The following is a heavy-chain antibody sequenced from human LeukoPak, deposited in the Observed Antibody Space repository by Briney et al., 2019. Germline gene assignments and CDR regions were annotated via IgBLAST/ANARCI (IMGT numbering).Heavy chain of an antibody. J-gene: IGHJ5*02. CDR2: IYPGDSDT. V-gene: IGHV5-51*01. D-gene: IGHD2-2*01. CDR3: ARHGLGYCSSTSCSNWFDP. Sequence: GESLKISCKGSGYSFTSYWIGWVRQMPGKGLEWMGIIYPGDSDTRYSPSFQGQVTISADKSISTAYLQWSSLKASDTAMYYCARHGLGYCSSTSCSNWFDPWGQGTLVTVSS. CDR1: GYSFTSYW.